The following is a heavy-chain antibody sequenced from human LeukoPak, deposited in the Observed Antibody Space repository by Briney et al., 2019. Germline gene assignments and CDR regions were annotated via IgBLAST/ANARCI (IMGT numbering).Heavy chain of an antibody. Sequence: QTGGSLRLSCAASGFTLSSYAMSWVRQAPGKGLEWVSAISDTGNTYHADSVKGRFTISRDSSKNTLFLQVNRLRPEDAAVYYCAKAPVTTCRGAFCYPFDYWGLGTLVTVSS. J-gene: IGHJ4*02. CDR2: ISDTGNT. D-gene: IGHD2-15*01. V-gene: IGHV3-23*01. CDR1: GFTLSSYA. CDR3: AKAPVTTCRGAFCYPFDY.